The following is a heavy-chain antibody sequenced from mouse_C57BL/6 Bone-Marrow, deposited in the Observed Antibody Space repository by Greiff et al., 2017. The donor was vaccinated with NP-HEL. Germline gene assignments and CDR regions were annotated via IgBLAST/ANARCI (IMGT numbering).Heavy chain of an antibody. Sequence: QVQLQQSGAELAKPGASVKLSCKASGYTFTSYWMHWVKQRPGQGLEWIGYINPSSGYTKYNQKFKDKATLTADKSSSTAYMQLVSLTYADSAVYYCARWAAQATSWFAYWGQGTLVTVSA. CDR2: INPSSGYT. CDR1: GYTFTSYW. D-gene: IGHD3-2*02. V-gene: IGHV1-7*01. CDR3: ARWAAQATSWFAY. J-gene: IGHJ3*01.